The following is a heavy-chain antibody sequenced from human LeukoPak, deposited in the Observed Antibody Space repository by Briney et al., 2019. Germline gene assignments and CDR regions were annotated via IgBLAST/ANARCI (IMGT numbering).Heavy chain of an antibody. Sequence: GGSLRLSCAASGFTFSSYEMNWVRQAPGKGLEWVSYISSSGSTIYYADSVKGRFTISRDNAKNSLYLQMNSLRAEDTAVYYCASDNYGSGSYPLDYWGQGTLVTDSS. V-gene: IGHV3-48*03. J-gene: IGHJ4*02. CDR3: ASDNYGSGSYPLDY. CDR2: ISSSGSTI. D-gene: IGHD3-10*01. CDR1: GFTFSSYE.